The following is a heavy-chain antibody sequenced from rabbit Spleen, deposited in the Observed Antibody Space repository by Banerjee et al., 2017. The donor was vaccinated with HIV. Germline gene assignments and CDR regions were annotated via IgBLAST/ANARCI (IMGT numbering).Heavy chain of an antibody. D-gene: IGHD1-1*01. J-gene: IGHJ4*01. CDR2: INAVTGKA. V-gene: IGHV1S45*01. Sequence: QEQLVESGGGLVRPEGSLKLSCTASGFSFSNKAVMCWVRQAPGKGLQWIACINAVTGKAVYATWAKGRFTFSKTSSTTVTLQMTSLTAADTATYFCARDGSSSDSFDLWGPGTLVTVS. CDR3: ARDGSSSDSFDL. CDR1: GFSFSNKAV.